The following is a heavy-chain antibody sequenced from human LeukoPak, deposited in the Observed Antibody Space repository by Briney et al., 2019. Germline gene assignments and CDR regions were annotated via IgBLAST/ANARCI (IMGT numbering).Heavy chain of an antibody. J-gene: IGHJ6*03. D-gene: IGHD6-19*01. CDR1: GGSISSYY. CDR3: ARGPGVAGTAHYYMDV. CDR2: TYTSGST. V-gene: IGHV4-4*07. Sequence: SETLSLTCTVSGGSISSYYWSWIRQPAGKGLEWIGRTYTSGSTNYNPSLKSRVTMSVDTSKNQFSLKLSSVTAADTAVYYCARGPGVAGTAHYYMDVWGKGTTVTVSS.